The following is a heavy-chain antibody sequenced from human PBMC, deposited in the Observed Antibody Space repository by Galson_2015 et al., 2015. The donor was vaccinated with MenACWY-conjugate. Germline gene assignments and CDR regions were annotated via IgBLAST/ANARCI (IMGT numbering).Heavy chain of an antibody. Sequence: QSGAEVTTPGESLQISCKGSGYNFLTYWIGWVRQMPGKGLEWVGLISPIDSKTRYSPAFEGQVTISADKSISTAYLQWNSLQASDTARYCCARHPPGGGGMDVGGQGPTSPVSS. CDR2: ISPIDSKT. CDR3: ARHPPGGGGMDV. V-gene: IGHV5-51*01. J-gene: IGHJ6*02. D-gene: IGHD3-16*01. CDR1: GYNFLTYW.